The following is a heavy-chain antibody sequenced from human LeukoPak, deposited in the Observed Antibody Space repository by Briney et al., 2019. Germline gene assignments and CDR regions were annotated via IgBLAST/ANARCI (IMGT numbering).Heavy chain of an antibody. CDR2: LYTTGTT. CDR1: GASITSCY. CDR3: VRHGANWEEPNEAFDT. D-gene: IGHD1-26*01. V-gene: IGHV4-4*07. Sequence: NPSETLSLTCAVSGASITSCYWSWVRQSAGKGLEWIGRLYTTGTTNYNRSLKSRVIMSGDSSKNQLSLTLTSVTAADTAVYYCVRHGANWEEPNEAFDTWGQGTLVTVSS. J-gene: IGHJ3*02.